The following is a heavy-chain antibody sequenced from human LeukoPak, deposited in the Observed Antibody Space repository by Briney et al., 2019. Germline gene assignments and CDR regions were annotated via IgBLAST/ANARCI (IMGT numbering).Heavy chain of an antibody. V-gene: IGHV1-18*01. J-gene: IGHJ4*02. CDR2: ISAYNGNT. Sequence: ASVKVSCKASVYTCTSYIISWVRQAPGQGLEWMGWISAYNGNTNYAQKLQGRDTMTTDTSTRTASMELRSLRSDDTAVYYCVRGANQCGAYWGKGPLFTVSS. CDR3: VRGANQCGAY. CDR1: VYTCTSYI. D-gene: IGHD4-17*01.